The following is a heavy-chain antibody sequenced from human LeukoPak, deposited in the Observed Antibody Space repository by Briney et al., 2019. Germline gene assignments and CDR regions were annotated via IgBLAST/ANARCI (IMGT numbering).Heavy chain of an antibody. D-gene: IGHD1-26*01. CDR2: IYHSGTT. Sequence: PSETLSLTCTVSAYSLSNGFVWGWIRQPPGKGLEWIASIYHSGTTYYNPSLKSRVTMSVDTSKNQFSLRLSSVTAADTAVYYCTRLSHVAGAPKVSWFDPWGQGTLVTVSS. J-gene: IGHJ5*02. V-gene: IGHV4-38-2*02. CDR3: TRLSHVAGAPKVSWFDP. CDR1: AYSLSNGFV.